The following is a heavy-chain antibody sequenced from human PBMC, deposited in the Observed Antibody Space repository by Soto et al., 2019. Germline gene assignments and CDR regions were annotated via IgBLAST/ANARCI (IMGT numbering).Heavy chain of an antibody. CDR2: ISGSGGST. J-gene: IGHJ4*02. CDR1: GFTFSSYA. Sequence: GGSLRLSCAASGFTFSSYAMSWVRQAPGKGLEWVSAISGSGGSTYYADSVKGRFTISRDNSKNTLYLQMNSLRAEDTAVYYCAKTDWSCSGGSCYSAYYFDYWGQGTLVTVSS. V-gene: IGHV3-23*01. CDR3: AKTDWSCSGGSCYSAYYFDY. D-gene: IGHD2-15*01.